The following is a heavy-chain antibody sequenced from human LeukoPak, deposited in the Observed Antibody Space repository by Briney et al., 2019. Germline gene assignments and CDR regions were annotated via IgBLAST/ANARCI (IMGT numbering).Heavy chain of an antibody. V-gene: IGHV1-18*01. CDR1: GYTFTSYG. CDR3: ARQSRGYSYGGYDY. Sequence: ASVKVSCKASGYTFTSYGISWVRQAPGQGLEWMGWISAYNGNTNYAQKLQGRVTMTTDTSTSTAYMELRSLRSDDTAVYYCARQSRGYSYGGYDYWGQGTLVTVSS. J-gene: IGHJ4*02. D-gene: IGHD5-18*01. CDR2: ISAYNGNT.